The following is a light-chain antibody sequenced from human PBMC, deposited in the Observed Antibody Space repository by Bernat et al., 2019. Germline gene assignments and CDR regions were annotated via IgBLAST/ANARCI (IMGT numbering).Light chain of an antibody. J-gene: IGKJ2*01. CDR3: QQFHHWPT. V-gene: IGKV3-15*01. CDR2: RAS. CDR1: ERVYSN. Sequence: EVVLTQSPATLSVSPGDRAVLSCRASERVYSNVAWYQQKPGQATRLLIYRASTRATDIPARFSGSESGSEFTLTINGLQAEDCAVYHCQQFHHWPTFGQGTKLELK.